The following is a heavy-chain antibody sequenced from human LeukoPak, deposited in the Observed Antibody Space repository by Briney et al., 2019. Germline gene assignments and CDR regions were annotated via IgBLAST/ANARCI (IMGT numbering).Heavy chain of an antibody. CDR2: ISAYNGNT. CDR3: ARDRGPAATPYDFWSGYYHYYFDY. CDR1: GYTFTSYG. D-gene: IGHD3-3*01. J-gene: IGHJ4*02. V-gene: IGHV1-18*01. Sequence: ASVKVSCKASGYTFTSYGISWVRQAPGQGLEWMGWISAYNGNTNYAQKLQGRVTMTTDTSRSTAYMELRSLRSDDTAVYYCARDRGPAATPYDFWSGYYHYYFDYWGQGTLVTVSS.